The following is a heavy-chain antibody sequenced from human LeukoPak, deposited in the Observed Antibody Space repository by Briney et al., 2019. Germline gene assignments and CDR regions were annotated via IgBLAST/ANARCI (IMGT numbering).Heavy chain of an antibody. CDR3: ARVQGRFYGSGSYSGIDY. Sequence: GGSLRLSCAASGFTFSAYGMHWVRQAPGKGLEWVAVIWYDGTKEYYADSVKGRFTISRDNSKNTLYLQMNSLRAEDTAVYYCARVQGRFYGSGSYSGIDYWGQGTLLTVSS. CDR2: IWYDGTKE. D-gene: IGHD3-10*01. CDR1: GFTFSAYG. V-gene: IGHV3-33*01. J-gene: IGHJ4*02.